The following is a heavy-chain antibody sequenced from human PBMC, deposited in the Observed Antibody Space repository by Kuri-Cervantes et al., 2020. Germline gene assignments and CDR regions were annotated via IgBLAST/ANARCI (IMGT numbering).Heavy chain of an antibody. J-gene: IGHJ4*02. D-gene: IGHD3-9*01. CDR3: ARNYDILTGYYDGYFDY. V-gene: IGHV4-39*07. CDR2: IYYSGST. Sequence: SETLSLTCTVSGGSVSGGSYYWSWIRQTPGKGLEWIGSIYYSGSTYYNPSLKSRVTISVDMSKNQFSLKLSSVTAADTAVYYRARNYDILTGYYDGYFDYWGQGALVTVSS. CDR1: GGSVSGGSYY.